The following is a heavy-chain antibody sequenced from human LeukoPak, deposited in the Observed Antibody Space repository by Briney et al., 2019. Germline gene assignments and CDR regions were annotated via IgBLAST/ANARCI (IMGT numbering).Heavy chain of an antibody. CDR1: GFTFNSYG. Sequence: PGGSLRLSCAASGFTFNSYGMHWVRQAPGKGLEWVAFIRYDGSNKYYRDSVKGRFTISRDNSKNTLYLQLDYLRTEDTAVYYCAKEPKEWELPDYWGQGTLVTVSS. CDR2: IRYDGSNK. V-gene: IGHV3-30*02. J-gene: IGHJ4*02. D-gene: IGHD1-26*01. CDR3: AKEPKEWELPDY.